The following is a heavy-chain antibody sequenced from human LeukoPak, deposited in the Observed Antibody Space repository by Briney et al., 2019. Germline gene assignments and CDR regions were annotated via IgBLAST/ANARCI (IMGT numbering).Heavy chain of an antibody. CDR3: ARHAIDSSGYYLDYFDY. D-gene: IGHD3-22*01. CDR1: GGSISSSSYY. J-gene: IGHJ4*02. V-gene: IGHV4-39*01. Sequence: SETLSLTCTVSGGSISSSSYYWGWIRQPPGKGLEWIGSIYYSGSTYYNPSLKSRVTISVDTSKNQFSLKLSSVTAEDNTAVYYCARHAIDSSGYYLDYFDYWGQGTLVTVSS. CDR2: IYYSGST.